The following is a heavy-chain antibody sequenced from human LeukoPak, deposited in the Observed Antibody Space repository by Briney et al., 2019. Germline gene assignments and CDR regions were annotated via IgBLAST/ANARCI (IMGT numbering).Heavy chain of an antibody. CDR2: INPNSGGT. V-gene: IGHV1-2*02. Sequence: ASVKVSCKASGYTFTGYYMHWVRQSPGQGLEWMGWINPNSGGTNYAQKFQGRVTMTRDTSISTAYMELSRLRSDDTAVYYCARGYSGSPTPLDWFGPWGQGTLVTVSS. J-gene: IGHJ5*02. D-gene: IGHD6-13*01. CDR1: GYTFTGYY. CDR3: ARGYSGSPTPLDWFGP.